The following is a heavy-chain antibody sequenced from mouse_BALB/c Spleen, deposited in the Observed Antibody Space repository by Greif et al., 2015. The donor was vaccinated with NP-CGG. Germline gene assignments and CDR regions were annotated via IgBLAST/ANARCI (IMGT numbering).Heavy chain of an antibody. CDR1: GFNIKDTY. V-gene: IGHV14-3*02. CDR3: ARYSYYFDY. CDR2: IDPANGNT. J-gene: IGHJ2*01. Sequence: EVMLVESGAELVKPGASVKLSCTASGFNIKDTYMHWVKQRPEQGLEWIGRIDPANGNTKYDPKFQGKATITADTSSNTAYLQLSSLTSEDTAVYYCARYSYYFDYWGQGTTLTVSS.